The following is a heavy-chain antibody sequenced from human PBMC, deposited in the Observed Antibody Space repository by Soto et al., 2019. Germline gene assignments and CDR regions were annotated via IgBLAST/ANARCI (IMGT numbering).Heavy chain of an antibody. Sequence: QVQLVQSGAEVKKPGSSVKVSCKASGGTFSSYAISWVRQAPGQGLEWMGGIIPIFGTANYAQKFQGRVTITADKATSTAYMELSSLGSEDTAVYYCTRDPSTSYYDRRGLGYWGQGTLVTVS. D-gene: IGHD3-22*01. CDR2: IIPIFGTA. V-gene: IGHV1-69*06. CDR1: GGTFSSYA. CDR3: TRDPSTSYYDRRGLGY. J-gene: IGHJ4*02.